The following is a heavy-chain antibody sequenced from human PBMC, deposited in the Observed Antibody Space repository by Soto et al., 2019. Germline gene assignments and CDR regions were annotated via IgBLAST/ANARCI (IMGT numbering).Heavy chain of an antibody. CDR3: ARGLRSRLRFLVYSYNFGS. V-gene: IGHV4-34*01. D-gene: IGHD3-3*01. J-gene: IGHJ5*01. CDR1: QGSFGGYY. CDR2: INRGGIT. Sequence: SENLTLTCVVYQGSFGGYYWGWIRQSPGRELEWIGEINRGGITRYNPSLKSRLTIAVDRSKNQFSLKLTSVTAADKAVYHCARGLRSRLRFLVYSYNFGSWGQGTPVTVS.